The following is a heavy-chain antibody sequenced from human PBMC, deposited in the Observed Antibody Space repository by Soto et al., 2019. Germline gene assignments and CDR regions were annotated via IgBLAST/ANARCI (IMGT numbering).Heavy chain of an antibody. Sequence: QVQLVQSGAEVRKPGASVKVYCKASGYTFPNYGIIWVRQAPGQGLEWMAWISANNGNTKYAQKFQDRVTMTTDTSTTTAYMELRSLRSDDTAVYYCARLKQLVFMDVWGQGTTVTVSS. CDR2: ISANNGNT. D-gene: IGHD6-13*01. CDR3: ARLKQLVFMDV. V-gene: IGHV1-18*01. CDR1: GYTFPNYG. J-gene: IGHJ6*02.